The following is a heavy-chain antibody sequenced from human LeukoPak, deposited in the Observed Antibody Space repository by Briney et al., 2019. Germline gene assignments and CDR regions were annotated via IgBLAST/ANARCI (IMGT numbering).Heavy chain of an antibody. J-gene: IGHJ6*03. D-gene: IGHD2-2*01. Sequence: KPSETLSLTCTVSGGSISSYYWSWIRQPPGKGLEWGGYIYYSGSTNYNPSLKSRVTISIDTSKNQFPLKLSSVTAADTAVYYCARGVRYCSSSRCRYYYYYYMDVWGKGTTVTVSS. CDR3: ARGVRYCSSSRCRYYYYYYMDV. CDR1: GGSISSYY. V-gene: IGHV4-59*01. CDR2: IYYSGST.